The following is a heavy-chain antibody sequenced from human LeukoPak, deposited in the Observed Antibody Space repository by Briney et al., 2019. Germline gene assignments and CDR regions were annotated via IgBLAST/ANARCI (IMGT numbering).Heavy chain of an antibody. CDR1: GFTFSTYA. Sequence: GGSLRLSCAASGFTFSTYAMSWVRQAPGKGLEWVSSISSASSYMYYADSLRGRFTISRENAKNSLSLQLNSLRAEDTAVYYCAREITTGRAFDYWGQGTLVTVSS. V-gene: IGHV3-21*03. CDR3: AREITTGRAFDY. J-gene: IGHJ4*02. D-gene: IGHD3-3*01. CDR2: ISSASSYM.